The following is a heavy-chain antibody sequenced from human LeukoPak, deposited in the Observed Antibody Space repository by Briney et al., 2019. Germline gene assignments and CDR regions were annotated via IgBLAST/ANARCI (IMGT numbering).Heavy chain of an antibody. CDR2: ISANGGAT. D-gene: IGHD3-10*01. Sequence: GGSLRLSCAASGFTFSNFAMSWVRQAPGKGLECVSLISANGGATYYADSVKGRFTTSRDNSKSTLYLQMNSLRADDTAVYYCAKASGSPYYFDYWGQGTLVTVSS. V-gene: IGHV3-23*01. J-gene: IGHJ4*02. CDR3: AKASGSPYYFDY. CDR1: GFTFSNFA.